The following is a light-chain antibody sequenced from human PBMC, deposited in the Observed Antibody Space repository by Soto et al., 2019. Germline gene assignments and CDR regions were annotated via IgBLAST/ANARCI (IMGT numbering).Light chain of an antibody. CDR3: QQYVSTPLT. CDR2: ATS. Sequence: EIVLTQSPGTLSLSPGERATLSCRASQSVSRTYLAWYQQKPVQAPRLLIYATSSRATGIPDRFSGSGSGTDFTLTISRLEPEDFAVYYCQQYVSTPLTFGGGTKVDIK. CDR1: QSVSRTY. V-gene: IGKV3-20*01. J-gene: IGKJ4*01.